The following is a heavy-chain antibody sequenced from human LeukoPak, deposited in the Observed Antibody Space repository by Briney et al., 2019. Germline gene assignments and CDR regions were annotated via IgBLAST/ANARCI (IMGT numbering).Heavy chain of an antibody. Sequence: PSETLSLTCTVSGGSISSYYWSWIRQPPGKGLEWIGYIYYSGSTNYNPSLKSRVTISVDTSKNQFSLKLSSVTAADTAVYYCARGKVEREAYWFDPWGQGTLVTVSS. V-gene: IGHV4-59*01. CDR1: GGSISSYY. J-gene: IGHJ5*02. CDR3: ARGKVEREAYWFDP. CDR2: IYYSGST. D-gene: IGHD2-15*01.